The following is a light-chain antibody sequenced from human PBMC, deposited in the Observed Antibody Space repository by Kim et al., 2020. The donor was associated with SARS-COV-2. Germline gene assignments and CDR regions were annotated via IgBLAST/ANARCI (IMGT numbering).Light chain of an antibody. J-gene: IGLJ1*01. CDR1: RCELGGYKY. CDR2: DVT. V-gene: IGLV2-14*03. CDR3: TSYTRSSTLAV. Sequence: QSITHSCTGSRCELGGYKYVSWYQQHPGKAPKLLIYDVTSRPSGVSDRFSGSKSGDTASLAISGLQADDEADYYCTSYTRSSTLAVFGSGTKVTVL.